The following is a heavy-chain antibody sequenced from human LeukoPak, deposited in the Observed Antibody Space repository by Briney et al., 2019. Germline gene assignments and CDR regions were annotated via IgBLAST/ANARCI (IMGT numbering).Heavy chain of an antibody. V-gene: IGHV3-53*01. Sequence: PSETLSLTCTVSGGSISSYYWSWIRQPPGKGLEWVSVIYSGGSTYYADSVKGRFTISRDNSKNTLYLQMNSLRAEDTAVYYCARGHDSSGYYYGFYFDYWGQGTLVTVSS. D-gene: IGHD3-22*01. CDR3: ARGHDSSGYYYGFYFDY. J-gene: IGHJ4*02. CDR2: IYSGGST. CDR1: GGSISSYY.